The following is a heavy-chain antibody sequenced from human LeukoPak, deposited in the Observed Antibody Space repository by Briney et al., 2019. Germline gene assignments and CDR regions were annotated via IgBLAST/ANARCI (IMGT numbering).Heavy chain of an antibody. CDR2: IKQDGSEK. D-gene: IGHD4-23*01. CDR3: AKERKLLPFDC. Sequence: PGGSLRLSCAASGFTFSSYWMSWVRQAPGKGLEWVANIKQDGSEKYYVDSVKGRFTISRDNAKNSLYLQMNSLRYEDTAVYYCAKERKLLPFDCWGQGTLVTVSS. J-gene: IGHJ4*02. CDR1: GFTFSSYW. V-gene: IGHV3-7*01.